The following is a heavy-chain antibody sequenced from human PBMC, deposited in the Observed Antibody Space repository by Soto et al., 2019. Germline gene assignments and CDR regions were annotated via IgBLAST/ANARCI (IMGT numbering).Heavy chain of an antibody. CDR1: GFTFSNYA. D-gene: IGHD2-2*01. Sequence: GGSLRLSCAAPGFTFSNYAMTWVRQGPGKGLEWVSAISGSGGSAYYADSVKGRFTISRDNSKNTLYLQMNSLRADDSGVYYCAKDPYSGVLVPVAIGFDPWGPGTLVTVSS. J-gene: IGHJ5*02. CDR2: ISGSGGSA. CDR3: AKDPYSGVLVPVAIGFDP. V-gene: IGHV3-23*01.